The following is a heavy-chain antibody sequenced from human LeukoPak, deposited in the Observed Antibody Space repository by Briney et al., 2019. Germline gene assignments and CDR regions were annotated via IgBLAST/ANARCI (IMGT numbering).Heavy chain of an antibody. Sequence: SETLSLTCTVSGGSISSGGCYWSWIRQHPGKGLEWIGYIYYSGSTYYNPSLKSRVTISVDTSKNQFSLKLSSVTAADTAVYYCASWAPRSNGGVGGFDYWGQGTLVTVSS. CDR3: ASWAPRSNGGVGGFDY. J-gene: IGHJ4*02. V-gene: IGHV4-31*03. CDR1: GGSISSGGCY. CDR2: IYYSGST. D-gene: IGHD4-23*01.